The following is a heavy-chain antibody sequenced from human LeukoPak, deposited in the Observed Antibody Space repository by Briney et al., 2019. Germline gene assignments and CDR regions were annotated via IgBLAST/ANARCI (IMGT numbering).Heavy chain of an antibody. CDR1: GGSISSYY. J-gene: IGHJ5*02. CDR3: ARYLDGYNNWFDP. CDR2: IYYSGST. Sequence: PSETLSLTCTVSGGSISSYYWSWIRQPPGKGLEWIGYIYYSGSTNYNPSLKSRVTISVDTSKNQFSLKLSSVTAADTAVYYCARYLDGYNNWFDPWGQGTLVTVSS. V-gene: IGHV4-59*08. D-gene: IGHD5-24*01.